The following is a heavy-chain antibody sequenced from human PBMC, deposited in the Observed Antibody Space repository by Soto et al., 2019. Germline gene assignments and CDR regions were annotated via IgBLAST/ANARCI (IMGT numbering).Heavy chain of an antibody. D-gene: IGHD6-19*01. CDR2: IYPGDSDT. V-gene: IGHV5-51*01. J-gene: IGHJ3*02. CDR3: ASPRGHSYSSGWYEGAFDI. Sequence: GESLKISCKGSGYSFTSYWLGWVRQMPGKGLEWMGIIYPGDSDTRYSPSFQGQVTISADKSISTAYLQWSSLKASDTAMYYCASPRGHSYSSGWYEGAFDIWGQGTMVTVSS. CDR1: GYSFTSYW.